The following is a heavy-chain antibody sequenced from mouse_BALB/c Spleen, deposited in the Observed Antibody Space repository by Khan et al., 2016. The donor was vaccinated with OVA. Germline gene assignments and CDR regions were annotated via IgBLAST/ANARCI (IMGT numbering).Heavy chain of an antibody. D-gene: IGHD1-1*02. CDR1: GFTFSDYY. V-gene: IGHV5-4*02. CDR2: ISDGGSYT. J-gene: IGHJ3*01. Sequence: EVELVESGGGLVKPGGSLKLSCAASGFTFSDYYMYWVRQTPEKRLEWVATISDGGSYTYYPDSVKGRFTISRDNAKNNLYLQMSSLKYEDTAMYYCARAGYGGFAYWGHGTLVTVSA. CDR3: ARAGYGGFAY.